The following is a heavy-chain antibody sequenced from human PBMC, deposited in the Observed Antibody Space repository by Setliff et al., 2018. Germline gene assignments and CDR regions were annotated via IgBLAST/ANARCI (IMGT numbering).Heavy chain of an antibody. CDR1: GGSISSSSYY. CDR3: ARRIRSGSYWSGAFDI. Sequence: SETLSLTCTVSGGSISSSSYYWGWIRQPPGKGLEWTGSIYYSGSTYYNPSLKSRVTISVDTSKNQFSLKLSSVTAADTAVYYCARRIRSGSYWSGAFDIWGQGTMVTVSS. D-gene: IGHD1-26*01. V-gene: IGHV4-39*01. J-gene: IGHJ3*02. CDR2: IYYSGST.